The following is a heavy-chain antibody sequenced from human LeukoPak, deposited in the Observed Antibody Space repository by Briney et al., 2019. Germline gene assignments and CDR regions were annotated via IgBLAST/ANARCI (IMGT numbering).Heavy chain of an antibody. CDR1: GFTFSSYV. CDR2: ISGSGGST. Sequence: PGGSVRLSCAASGFTFSSYVMSWVRQAPGKGLEWASDISGSGGSTYYVDSVKGRFTISRDNSNNTLYLQMNSLRAEDAALYYCAKSRSHSSAWYGSDFDYWGQGTLVTVSS. CDR3: AKSRSHSSAWYGSDFDY. D-gene: IGHD6-19*01. V-gene: IGHV3-23*01. J-gene: IGHJ4*02.